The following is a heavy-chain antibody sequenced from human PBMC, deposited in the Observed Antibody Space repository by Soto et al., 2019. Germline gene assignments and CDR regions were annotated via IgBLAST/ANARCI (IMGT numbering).Heavy chain of an antibody. CDR2: ISHDGTTH. D-gene: IGHD1-20*01. V-gene: IGHV3-30-3*01. Sequence: GGSLRLSCAGSGFSFSRYVLHWFRQAPGKGLEWVALISHDGTTHYFGDSVKGRFTISRDNSKHSVFLQMAGLRPEDTAVYYYAALPLEMPITSYSFYGFDVWGQGTTVTVSS. CDR1: GFSFSRYV. CDR3: AALPLEMPITSYSFYGFDV. J-gene: IGHJ6*02.